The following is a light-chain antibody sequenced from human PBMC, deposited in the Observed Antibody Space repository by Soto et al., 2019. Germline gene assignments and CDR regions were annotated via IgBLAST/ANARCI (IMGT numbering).Light chain of an antibody. V-gene: IGKV3-20*01. Sequence: EVVLTQFPNTLSLSPGERATLSCRASQSLNSNFLVWYQQKPGQAPRLLISSTSSRATGIPDRFSGSGSGTDFTLTISRLEPEDFAVYYCQQYGSSPITFGQGTRLEIK. J-gene: IGKJ5*01. CDR2: STS. CDR3: QQYGSSPIT. CDR1: QSLNSNF.